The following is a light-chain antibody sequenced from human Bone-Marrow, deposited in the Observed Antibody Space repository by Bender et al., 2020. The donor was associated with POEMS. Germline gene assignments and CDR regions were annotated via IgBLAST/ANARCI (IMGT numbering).Light chain of an antibody. Sequence: QSALTQPASVSGSPGQSITISCTGSSSDVGGHNYVSWYQQHPGKAPKLMIYEVSKRPSGVPDRFSGSKSGNTASLTVSGLQAEDEADYYCKSYAGSNDFVFGTGTKVTVL. V-gene: IGLV2-8*01. J-gene: IGLJ1*01. CDR3: KSYAGSNDFV. CDR2: EVS. CDR1: SSDVGGHNY.